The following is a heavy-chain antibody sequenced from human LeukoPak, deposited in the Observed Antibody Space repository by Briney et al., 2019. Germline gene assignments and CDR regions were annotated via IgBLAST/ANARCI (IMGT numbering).Heavy chain of an antibody. CDR3: SRGEPGPGTSSYTDV. Sequence: ASVKVSCKASVYTFTSYVINWVGQATGQGLEWMGWMNPNSGNTGYAQKFQGRGTITRNTAISTAYMEVSSLRSEDTGVYYCSRGEPGPGTSSYTDVWGKGT. J-gene: IGHJ6*03. CDR2: MNPNSGNT. D-gene: IGHD1-26*01. V-gene: IGHV1-8*03. CDR1: VYTFTSYV.